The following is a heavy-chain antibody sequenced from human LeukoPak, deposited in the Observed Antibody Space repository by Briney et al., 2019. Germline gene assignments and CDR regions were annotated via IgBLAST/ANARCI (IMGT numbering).Heavy chain of an antibody. Sequence: SETLSLTCAVYGGSFSGYYWSWIRQPPGKGLEWIGEINRSGSTNYNPSLKSRVTISVDTSKNQLSLKLSSVTAADTAVYYCARATTYCSSTSCLEMATRGADFDYWGQGTLVTVSS. CDR1: GGSFSGYY. J-gene: IGHJ4*02. D-gene: IGHD2-2*01. CDR3: ARATTYCSSTSCLEMATRGADFDY. CDR2: INRSGST. V-gene: IGHV4-34*01.